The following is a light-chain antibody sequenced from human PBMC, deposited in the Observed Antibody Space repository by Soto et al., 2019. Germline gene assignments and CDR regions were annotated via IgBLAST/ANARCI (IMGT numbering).Light chain of an antibody. CDR1: PSVTNY. CDR3: QQRSNWPPGVT. CDR2: GAF. Sequence: EIVLTQSPATLSLSPGERATLSCRASPSVTNYLAWYQQKPGQPPRLLIYGAFNRAAGIPARFSGSGSGTEFTLTIGRLEPEDFAVYYCQQRSNWPPGVTFGQGTRREIK. V-gene: IGKV3-11*01. J-gene: IGKJ5*01.